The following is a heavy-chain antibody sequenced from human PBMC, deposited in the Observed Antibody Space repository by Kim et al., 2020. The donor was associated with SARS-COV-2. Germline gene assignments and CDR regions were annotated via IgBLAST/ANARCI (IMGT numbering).Heavy chain of an antibody. CDR3: SYKPLPY. J-gene: IGHJ4*01. CDR1: GFTFSSPS. CDR2: MTYNGSNK. V-gene: IGHV3-30*03. D-gene: IGHD1-1*01. Sequence: GGSLRLSCAASGFTFSSPSMHWVRQAPGKGLEWVAVMTYNGSNKYYADAAPGRFTISSDKAKKTQYLQMHSTRAEDKAADYYSYKPLPYWCYGTVVSGS.